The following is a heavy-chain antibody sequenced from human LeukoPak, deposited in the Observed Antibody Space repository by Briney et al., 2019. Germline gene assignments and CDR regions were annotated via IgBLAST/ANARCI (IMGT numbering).Heavy chain of an antibody. D-gene: IGHD4-17*01. Sequence: PGGSLRLSCAASGFTFSSYSMNWVRQAPGKGLEWVSSISSSSSYIYYADSVKGRFTISRDNAKNSLYLQMNSLRAEDTAVYYCASSYGDYHPWPFDYWGQGTLVTVSS. CDR2: ISSSSSYI. V-gene: IGHV3-21*01. J-gene: IGHJ4*02. CDR1: GFTFSSYS. CDR3: ASSYGDYHPWPFDY.